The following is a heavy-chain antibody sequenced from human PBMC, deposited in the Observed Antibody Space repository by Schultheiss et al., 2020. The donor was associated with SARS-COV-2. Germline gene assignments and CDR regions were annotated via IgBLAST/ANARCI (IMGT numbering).Heavy chain of an antibody. D-gene: IGHD3-9*01. CDR3: ARARDYDILSGRYYYYYYGMDV. CDR1: GGSFSDYC. Sequence: SETLSLTCAVYGGSFSDYCWSWIRQPPGKGLEWIGEINHSGSTNYNPSLKSRVTISVDKSKNQFSLKLSSVTAADTAVYYCARARDYDILSGRYYYYYYGMDVWGQGTTVTVSS. CDR2: INHSGST. J-gene: IGHJ6*02. V-gene: IGHV4-34*01.